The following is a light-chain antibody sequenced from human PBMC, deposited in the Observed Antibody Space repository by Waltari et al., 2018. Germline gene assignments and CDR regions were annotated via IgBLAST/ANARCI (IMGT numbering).Light chain of an antibody. Sequence: QSALTQPPSASGSPGQSVTISCTGTSSDVGGYNYVSWYQQHPGKAPKLMIYGVTKRPSGFPDRCSGSKSGNTASLTVSGLQAEDESDYYCSSYAGSSYVFGTGTKVTVL. CDR3: SSYAGSSYV. J-gene: IGLJ1*01. V-gene: IGLV2-8*01. CDR1: SSDVGGYNY. CDR2: GVT.